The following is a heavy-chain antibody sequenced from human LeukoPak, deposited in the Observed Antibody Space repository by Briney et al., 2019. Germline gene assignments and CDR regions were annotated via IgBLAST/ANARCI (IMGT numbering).Heavy chain of an antibody. CDR3: ARADYCSSTSCYDPPYYFDY. Sequence: SETLSLTCTVSGGSISSSSYYWGWIRQPPGKGLEWIGSIYYSGSTYYNPSLKSRVTISVDTSKNQFSLKLSSVTAADTAVYYCARADYCSSTSCYDPPYYFDYWGQGTLVTVSS. D-gene: IGHD2-2*01. CDR1: GGSISSSSYY. CDR2: IYYSGST. V-gene: IGHV4-39*07. J-gene: IGHJ4*02.